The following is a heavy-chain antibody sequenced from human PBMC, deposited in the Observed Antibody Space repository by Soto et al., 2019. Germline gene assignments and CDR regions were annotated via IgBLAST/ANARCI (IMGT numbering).Heavy chain of an antibody. D-gene: IGHD6-19*01. J-gene: IGHJ5*02. CDR1: GGSFSGYY. CDR3: ARGKKKWLVSVFDP. Sequence: SETLSLTCAVYGGSFSGYYWSWIRQPPGKGLEWIGEINHSGSTNYNPSLKSRVTISVDTSKNQFSLKLSSVTAADTAVYDCARGKKKWLVSVFDPWGQGMGVTVS. V-gene: IGHV4-34*01. CDR2: INHSGST.